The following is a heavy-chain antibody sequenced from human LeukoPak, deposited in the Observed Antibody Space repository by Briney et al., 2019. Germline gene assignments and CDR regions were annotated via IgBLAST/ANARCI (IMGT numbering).Heavy chain of an antibody. Sequence: SETLSLTCTVSGGSITSYYWSWIRQPPGKGLEWIGFVYYTGNTNYNPSLKSRVTISVDTSKNQFSLNLNSVTAADTAVYYCARAPFDYGDYGGAFDFWGQGTTVAVSA. V-gene: IGHV4-59*01. D-gene: IGHD4-17*01. CDR2: VYYTGNT. CDR1: GGSITSYY. J-gene: IGHJ3*01. CDR3: ARAPFDYGDYGGAFDF.